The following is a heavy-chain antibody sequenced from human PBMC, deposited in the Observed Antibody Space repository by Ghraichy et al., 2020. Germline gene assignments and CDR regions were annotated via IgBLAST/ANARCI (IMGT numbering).Heavy chain of an antibody. Sequence: SVKVSCKASGGTFSSYAISWVRQAPGQGLEWMGGIIPIFGTANYAQKFQGRVTITADESTSTAYMELSSLRSEDTAVYYCARENETGTTRGVRYGMDVWGQGTTVTVSS. CDR1: GGTFSSYA. D-gene: IGHD1-7*01. V-gene: IGHV1-69*13. J-gene: IGHJ6*02. CDR2: IIPIFGTA. CDR3: ARENETGTTRGVRYGMDV.